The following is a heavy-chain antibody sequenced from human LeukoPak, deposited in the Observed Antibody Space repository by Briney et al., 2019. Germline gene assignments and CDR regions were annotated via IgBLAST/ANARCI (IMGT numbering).Heavy chain of an antibody. CDR1: GFTFSSYG. V-gene: IGHV3-30*18. CDR2: ISYDGSNK. D-gene: IGHD2-15*01. CDR3: ANHCSGGSCYTLIDY. Sequence: GGSLRLSCAASGFTFSSYGMPWVRQAPGKGLEWVAVISYDGSNKYYADSVKGRFTISRDNSKNTLYLQMNSLRAEDTAVYYCANHCSGGSCYTLIDYWGQGTLVTVSS. J-gene: IGHJ4*02.